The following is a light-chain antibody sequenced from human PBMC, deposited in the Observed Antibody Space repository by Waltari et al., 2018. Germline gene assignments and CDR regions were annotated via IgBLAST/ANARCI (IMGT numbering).Light chain of an antibody. Sequence: EIVLTQSPGTLSLSPGERGTLSCRASQRVSSNYLAWYQQKPGQAPRLLIYDASSRATDIPDRFSGSGSGTDFTLTISRLEPEDFAVYYCQQYGSSPRTFGQGTKLEIK. V-gene: IGKV3-20*01. J-gene: IGKJ1*01. CDR1: QRVSSNY. CDR2: DAS. CDR3: QQYGSSPRT.